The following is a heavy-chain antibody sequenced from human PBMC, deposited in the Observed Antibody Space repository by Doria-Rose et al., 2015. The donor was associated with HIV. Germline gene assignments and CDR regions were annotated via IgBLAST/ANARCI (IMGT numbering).Heavy chain of an antibody. V-gene: IGHV3-72*01. CDR2: SKNKANGYST. Sequence: VQLVQSGGGLVQPGGSLRLSCAVSGFTFSDHYMDWVRQAPGEGLEWVARSKNKANGYSTHYAASVNGRFTISRDESKSSLFLQMNSLKSEDTAVYYCARGVRGLGFDHWGQGALVTVSS. CDR1: GFTFSDHY. D-gene: IGHD3-10*01. CDR3: ARGVRGLGFDH. J-gene: IGHJ4*02.